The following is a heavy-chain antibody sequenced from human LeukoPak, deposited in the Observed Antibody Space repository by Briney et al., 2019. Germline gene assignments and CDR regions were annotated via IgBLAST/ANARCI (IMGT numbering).Heavy chain of an antibody. CDR1: RGSISGSIRSYY. CDR3: ARIPLGYSGAYYFDY. J-gene: IGHJ4*02. V-gene: IGHV4-4*09. CDR2: VSSSGSV. Sequence: SETLSLTYTVSRGSISGSIRSYYWSWLRQPPGKGLEWIGYVSSSGSVNDNPSLRSRVTISVDTSKNQFFLNLSSVSAADTAVYYCARIPLGYSGAYYFDYWGQGTLVTVSS. D-gene: IGHD5-12*01.